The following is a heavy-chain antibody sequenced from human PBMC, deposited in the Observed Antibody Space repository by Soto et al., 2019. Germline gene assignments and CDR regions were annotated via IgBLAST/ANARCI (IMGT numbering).Heavy chain of an antibody. D-gene: IGHD3-22*01. CDR3: ARGCYDSSGYYHDAFDI. J-gene: IGHJ3*02. Sequence: SETLSLTCTVAGGSISSYYWSWIRQPPGKGLEWIGYIYYSRSTNYNPSLKSRVTISVDTSKNQFSLKLSSVTAADTAVYYCARGCYDSSGYYHDAFDIWGQGTMVTVSS. V-gene: IGHV4-59*01. CDR2: IYYSRST. CDR1: GGSISSYY.